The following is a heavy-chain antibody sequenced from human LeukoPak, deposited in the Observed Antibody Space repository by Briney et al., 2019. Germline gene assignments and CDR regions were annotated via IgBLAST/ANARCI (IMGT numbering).Heavy chain of an antibody. CDR3: AFSPLGFNYGYAY. D-gene: IGHD5-18*01. Sequence: PGGSLRLSCAASGFTFSSYAMSRVRQAPGKGLEWVSSLSDGGHSSFYADSVKGRFTIYRDDSQNILYLQMNNLSGDDTALYYCAFSPLGFNYGYAYWGQGTLVTVSS. J-gene: IGHJ4*02. CDR2: LSDGGHSS. CDR1: GFTFSSYA. V-gene: IGHV3-23*01.